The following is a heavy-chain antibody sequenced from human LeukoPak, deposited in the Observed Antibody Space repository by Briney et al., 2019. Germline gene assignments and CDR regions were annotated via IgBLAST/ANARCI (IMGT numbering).Heavy chain of an antibody. CDR2: IWYDGSNK. D-gene: IGHD1-26*01. CDR3: AKKGRGHSGSSNWYFDL. V-gene: IGHV3-33*06. CDR1: GFTFSSYG. J-gene: IGHJ2*01. Sequence: GGSLRLSCAASGFTFSSYGMHWVRQAPGKGLEWVAVIWYDGSNKYYADSVKGRFTISRDNSKNTLYRQMNSLRAEDTAVYYCAKKGRGHSGSSNWYFDLWGRGTLVTVSS.